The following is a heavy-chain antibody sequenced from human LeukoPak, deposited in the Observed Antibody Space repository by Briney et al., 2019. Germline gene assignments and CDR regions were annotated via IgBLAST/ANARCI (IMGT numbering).Heavy chain of an antibody. CDR3: ARSSAVTTVDY. CDR1: GGSFSGYY. J-gene: IGHJ4*02. Sequence: PSETLSLTCAVYGGSFSGYYWSWIRQPPGKGLEWIGEINHSGSTNYNPSLKSRVTISVDTSKNQFSLKLSSGTAADTAVYYCARSSAVTTVDYWGQGTLVTVSS. D-gene: IGHD4-17*01. CDR2: INHSGST. V-gene: IGHV4-34*01.